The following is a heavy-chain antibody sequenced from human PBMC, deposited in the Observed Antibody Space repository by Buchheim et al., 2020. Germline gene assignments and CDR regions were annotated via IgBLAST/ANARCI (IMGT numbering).Heavy chain of an antibody. Sequence: EVQLVESGGGLVQPGGSLRLSCAASGFSVSANYMTWVRQAPGKGLQWVSVIYSAGSTYYADPVKGRFTISRDNYKNTLFLQMNSLRVEDTAVYYCARVVERHWGQGTL. J-gene: IGHJ4*02. CDR3: ARVVERH. CDR1: GFSVSANY. CDR2: IYSAGST. V-gene: IGHV3-66*01.